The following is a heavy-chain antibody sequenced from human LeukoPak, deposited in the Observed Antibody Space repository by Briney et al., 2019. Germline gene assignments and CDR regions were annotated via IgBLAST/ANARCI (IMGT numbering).Heavy chain of an antibody. V-gene: IGHV1-2*02. Sequence: ASVKVSCKASGYTFTGYYMHWVRQAPGQGLEWMGWINPNSGGTNYAQKLQGGVTMTTDTSTSTAYMELRSLRSDDTAVYYCARGVYHDDYWGQGTLVTVSS. D-gene: IGHD6-13*01. CDR2: INPNSGGT. CDR3: ARGVYHDDY. CDR1: GYTFTGYY. J-gene: IGHJ4*02.